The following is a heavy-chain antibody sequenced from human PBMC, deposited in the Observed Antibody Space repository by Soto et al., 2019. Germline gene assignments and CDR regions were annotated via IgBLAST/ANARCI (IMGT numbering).Heavy chain of an antibody. CDR3: AKAAEYGEGSGPGYFEL. V-gene: IGHV3-23*01. Sequence: GGSLRLSCAASGFTFSSYAMSWVRQAPGKGLEWVSAISGSGGSTYYADSVKGRFTISRDNSKNTLYLQMNSLRADDTAVYYGAKAAEYGEGSGPGYFELWGRGTL. D-gene: IGHD6-19*01. J-gene: IGHJ2*01. CDR1: GFTFSSYA. CDR2: ISGSGGST.